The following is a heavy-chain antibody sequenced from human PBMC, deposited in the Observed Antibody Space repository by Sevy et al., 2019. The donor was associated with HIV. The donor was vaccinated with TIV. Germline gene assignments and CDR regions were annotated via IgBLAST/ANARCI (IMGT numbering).Heavy chain of an antibody. Sequence: GGSLRLSCAASGFTFNMYWMTWVRQAPGKGLEWVANIKEDGSARNYLDSVKGRFTISRDNAKESLYLQINSLRAEDTAVYYCARHCSGGSCYSLLPHYYYGMDVWGQGTTVTVSS. V-gene: IGHV3-7*01. CDR1: GFTFNMYW. D-gene: IGHD2-15*01. CDR2: IKEDGSAR. CDR3: ARHCSGGSCYSLLPHYYYGMDV. J-gene: IGHJ6*02.